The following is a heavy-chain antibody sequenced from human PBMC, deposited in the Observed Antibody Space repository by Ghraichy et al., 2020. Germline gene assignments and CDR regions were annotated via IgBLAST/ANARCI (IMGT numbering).Heavy chain of an antibody. V-gene: IGHV3-64D*06. D-gene: IGHD6-13*01. CDR1: GFTFSSYA. CDR2: ISSNGGST. J-gene: IGHJ6*02. Sequence: GESLNISCSASGFTFSSYAMHWVRQAPGKGLEYVSAISSNGGSTYYADSVKGRFTISRDNSKNTLYLQMSSLRAEDTAVYYCVKDEGIAALGGYYYYYYGMDVWGQGTTVTVSS. CDR3: VKDEGIAALGGYYYYYYGMDV.